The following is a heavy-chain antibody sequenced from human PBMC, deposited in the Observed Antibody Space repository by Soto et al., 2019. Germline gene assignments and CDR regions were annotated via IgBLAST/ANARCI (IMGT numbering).Heavy chain of an antibody. CDR1: GCTFSSYA. J-gene: IGHJ6*02. D-gene: IGHD3-22*01. Sequence: ASVKVSCKASGCTFSSYAISWVRQAPGQGLEWMGGIIPIFGTANYAQKFQGRVTITADESTSTAYMELSSLRSEDTAVYYCARDHKPTYYYDSSGYYRSYYYGMDVWGQGTTVTVSS. CDR3: ARDHKPTYYYDSSGYYRSYYYGMDV. V-gene: IGHV1-69*13. CDR2: IIPIFGTA.